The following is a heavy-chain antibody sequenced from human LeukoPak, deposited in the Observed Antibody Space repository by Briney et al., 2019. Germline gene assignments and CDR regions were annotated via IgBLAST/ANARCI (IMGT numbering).Heavy chain of an antibody. Sequence: QPGGSLTLSCAASGFTFSSYAMSWVRQAPGKGLEWVSAISGSDGSTYYADSVKGRFTISRDNSKNTLYLQMNSLRAEDTAVYYCAKDATPLLLWFGESVFGYSDYWGQGTLVTVSS. CDR3: AKDATPLLLWFGESVFGYSDY. CDR2: ISGSDGST. V-gene: IGHV3-23*01. J-gene: IGHJ4*02. D-gene: IGHD3-10*01. CDR1: GFTFSSYA.